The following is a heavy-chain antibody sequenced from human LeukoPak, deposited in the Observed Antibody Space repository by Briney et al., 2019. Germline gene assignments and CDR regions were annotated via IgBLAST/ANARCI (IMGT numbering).Heavy chain of an antibody. Sequence: GGSLRLSCAASGFTLSSYSMNWVRQAPGKGLEWVSSISSSSSYIYYADSVKGRFTISRDNAKNSLYLQMNSLRAEDTAVYHCARESTMVRGVITQHFDYWGQGTLVTVSS. CDR2: ISSSSSYI. CDR1: GFTLSSYS. J-gene: IGHJ4*02. CDR3: ARESTMVRGVITQHFDY. D-gene: IGHD3-10*01. V-gene: IGHV3-21*01.